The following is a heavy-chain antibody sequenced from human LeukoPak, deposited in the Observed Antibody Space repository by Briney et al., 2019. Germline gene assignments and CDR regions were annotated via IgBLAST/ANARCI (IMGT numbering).Heavy chain of an antibody. CDR1: GASVSTSPYY. V-gene: IGHV4-61*01. Sequence: SETLSLTCTVSGASVSTSPYYWSWIRQPPGKGLEYIGYISYRGSTDYNPSLNSRVTISVDTSKNQFSLKLSSVTAADTAVYYCARDTSMVRGVIIKPPGGMDVWGKGTTVTVSS. D-gene: IGHD3-10*01. CDR3: ARDTSMVRGVIIKPPGGMDV. J-gene: IGHJ6*04. CDR2: ISYRGST.